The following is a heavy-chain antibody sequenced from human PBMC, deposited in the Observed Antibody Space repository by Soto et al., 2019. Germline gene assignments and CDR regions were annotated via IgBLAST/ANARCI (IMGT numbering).Heavy chain of an antibody. CDR2: IYYSGST. J-gene: IGHJ4*02. CDR1: GGSISSYY. Sequence: SETLSLTCTVPGGSISSYYRSWIRQPPGKGLEWIGYIYYSGSTNYNPSLTSRVTISVDTSKNQFSLKLSSVTAADTAVYFCARDLGPGTDYWGRGTLVTVSS. CDR3: ARDLGPGTDY. V-gene: IGHV4-59*01.